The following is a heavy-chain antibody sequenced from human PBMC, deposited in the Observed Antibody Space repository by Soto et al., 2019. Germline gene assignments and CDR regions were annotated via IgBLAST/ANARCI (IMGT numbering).Heavy chain of an antibody. CDR2: IYYSGST. J-gene: IGHJ5*02. Sequence: SETLSLTCTVSGGSISSSSYYWGWIRQPPGKGLEWIGSIYYSGSTHYNPSLKSRVTISVDTSKNQFSLKLSSVTAADTAVYYCARQVLRSWFDPWGQGTLVTV. V-gene: IGHV4-39*01. CDR3: ARQVLRSWFDP. CDR1: GGSISSSSYY. D-gene: IGHD2-15*01.